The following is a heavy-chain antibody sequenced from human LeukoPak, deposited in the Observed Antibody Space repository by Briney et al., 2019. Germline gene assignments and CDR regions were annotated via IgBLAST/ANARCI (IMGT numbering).Heavy chain of an antibody. V-gene: IGHV3-30-3*01. CDR2: ITYDGSNQ. J-gene: IGHJ5*02. D-gene: IGHD3-9*01. Sequence: GGSLRLSCAASGFTFSSYAMHWVRQAPGKGLEWVAVITYDGSNQYYADSVKGRFTFSRDNSKSTLFLQMNSLRVEDTAAYFCARESGRGGYDIGLWGQGTLVTVSS. CDR1: GFTFSSYA. CDR3: ARESGRGGYDIGL.